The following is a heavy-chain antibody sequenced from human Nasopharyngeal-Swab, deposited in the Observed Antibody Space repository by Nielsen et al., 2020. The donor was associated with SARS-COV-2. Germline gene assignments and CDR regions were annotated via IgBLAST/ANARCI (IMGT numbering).Heavy chain of an antibody. V-gene: IGHV5-51*01. CDR3: ARAFWSGYYMSYNWFDP. D-gene: IGHD3-3*01. J-gene: IGHJ5*02. CDR2: IYPGDSDT. Sequence: VRLLRGDGLVRMGIIYPGDSDTRYSPSFQGQVTISADKSISTAYLQWSSLKASDTAMYYCARAFWSGYYMSYNWFDPWGQGTLVTVSS.